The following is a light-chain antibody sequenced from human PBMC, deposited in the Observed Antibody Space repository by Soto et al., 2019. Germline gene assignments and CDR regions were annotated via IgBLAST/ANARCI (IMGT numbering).Light chain of an antibody. V-gene: IGKV1-5*01. CDR3: QHYKAFTWP. CDR1: QSISNR. J-gene: IGKJ1*01. Sequence: DIAMTQSPATLSSSVGDRVTITCRASQSISNRLAWYEDKPGKAPKLLIYGASRLESGVPSRFSGSGSETEFTLTTGGQQPDDLATDCCQHYKAFTWPFGQGTKVEIK. CDR2: GAS.